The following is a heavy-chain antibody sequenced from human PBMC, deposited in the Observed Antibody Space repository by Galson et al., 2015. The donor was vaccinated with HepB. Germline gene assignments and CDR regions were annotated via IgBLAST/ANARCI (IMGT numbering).Heavy chain of an antibody. CDR1: GFAFSRNG. CDR3: ARETVILNWSLDL. J-gene: IGHJ2*01. CDR2: IWYDGSNQ. V-gene: IGHV3-33*01. D-gene: IGHD2-21*01. Sequence: SLRLSCAASGFAFSRNGMHWVRQAQGKGLEWVGCIWYDGSNQHYGDSVKGRFTISRDNSKNTLYLQMNSLRVEDTAVYYCARETVILNWSLDLWGRGTLVTVSS.